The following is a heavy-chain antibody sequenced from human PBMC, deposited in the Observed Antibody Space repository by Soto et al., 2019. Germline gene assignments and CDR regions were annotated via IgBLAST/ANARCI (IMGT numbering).Heavy chain of an antibody. CDR1: GGTFSSYT. J-gene: IGHJ6*02. Sequence: SVKVSCKASGGTFSSYTISWVRQAPGQGLEWMGRIIPILGIANYAQKFQGRVTITADKSTSTAYMELSSLRSEDTAVYYCARATPEYYYYYYGMDVWGQGTTVTVSS. V-gene: IGHV1-69*02. CDR3: ARATPEYYYYYYGMDV. D-gene: IGHD5-12*01. CDR2: IIPILGIA.